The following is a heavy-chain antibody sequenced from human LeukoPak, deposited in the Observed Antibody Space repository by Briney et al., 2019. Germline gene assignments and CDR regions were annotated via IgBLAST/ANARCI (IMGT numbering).Heavy chain of an antibody. J-gene: IGHJ4*02. CDR3: SRGGGDGYNYDY. CDR1: GFTFSSYA. CDR2: ISGSGGST. Sequence: HPGGSLRLSCAASGFTFSSYAMSWVRQAPGKGLEWVSAISGSGGSTYYADSVKGRFTISRDNSKNTLYLQMNSLRAEDTAVYYCSRGGGDGYNYDYWGQGTLVTVSS. V-gene: IGHV3-23*01. D-gene: IGHD5-24*01.